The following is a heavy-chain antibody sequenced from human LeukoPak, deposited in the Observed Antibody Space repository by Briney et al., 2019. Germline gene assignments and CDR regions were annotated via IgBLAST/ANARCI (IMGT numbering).Heavy chain of an antibody. CDR1: GFTFSSYA. D-gene: IGHD3-10*01. CDR2: ISGSGGST. V-gene: IGHV3-23*01. Sequence: GGSLRLSCAASGFTFSSYAMSWVHQAPGKGLEWVSAISGSGGSTYYADSVKGRFTISRDNSKNTLYLQMNSLRAEDTAVYYCAKGRDYYGSGTYDYWGQGTLVTVSS. J-gene: IGHJ4*02. CDR3: AKGRDYYGSGTYDY.